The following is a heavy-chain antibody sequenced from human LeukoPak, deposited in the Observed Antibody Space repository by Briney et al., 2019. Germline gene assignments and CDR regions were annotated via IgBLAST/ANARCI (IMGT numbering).Heavy chain of an antibody. CDR1: GYTFTGYY. V-gene: IGHV1-2*02. D-gene: IGHD3-3*01. J-gene: IGHJ4*02. CDR3: ASAYYDFWSGYYAQHYFDY. Sequence: ASVKVSCKASGYTFTGYYMHWVRQAPGQGLEWMGWINPNSGGTNYAQKFQGRVTMTRDTSISTAYMELSRLRSDDTAVYYCASAYYDFWSGYYAQHYFDYWGQGTLVTVSS. CDR2: INPNSGGT.